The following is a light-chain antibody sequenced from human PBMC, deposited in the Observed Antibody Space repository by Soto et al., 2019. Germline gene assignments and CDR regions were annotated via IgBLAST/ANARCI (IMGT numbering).Light chain of an antibody. Sequence: EIVLTQSPATLSLSPGERATLSCRASRSVRSYLAWYQQKPGQAPRLLIYDASNRAAGIPARFSGSVSETDFTLPISNLEPEDFAVYYCQQRYAWPPITFGQGTRLEIK. CDR1: RSVRSY. J-gene: IGKJ5*01. V-gene: IGKV3-11*01. CDR2: DAS. CDR3: QQRYAWPPIT.